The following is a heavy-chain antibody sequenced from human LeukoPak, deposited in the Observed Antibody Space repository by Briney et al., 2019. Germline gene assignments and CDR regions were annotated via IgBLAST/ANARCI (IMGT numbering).Heavy chain of an antibody. D-gene: IGHD5-12*01. J-gene: IGHJ4*02. CDR2: ISSSSSTI. CDR3: ARDLRVATN. CDR1: GFTFSSYS. V-gene: IGHV3-48*01. Sequence: GGSLRLSCAASGFTFSSYSMTWVRQAPGKGLEWVSYISSSSSTIYYADSVKGRFTISRDNAKNSLYLQMNSLRAEDTAVYYCARDLRVATNWGQGTLVTVSS.